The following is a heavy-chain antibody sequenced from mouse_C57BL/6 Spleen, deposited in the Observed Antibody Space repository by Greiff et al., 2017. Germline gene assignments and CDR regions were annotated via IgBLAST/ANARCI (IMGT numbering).Heavy chain of an antibody. Sequence: VQLKESGPELVKPGASVKMSCKASGYTFTDYNMHWVKQSHGKSLEWIGYINPNNGGTSYNQKFKGKDTLTVNKSSSTAYMELRSLTSEDSAVYYCARRRTVGGFAYWGQWTLVTVSA. CDR2: INPNNGGT. D-gene: IGHD1-1*01. CDR1: GYTFTDYN. J-gene: IGHJ3*01. CDR3: ARRRTVGGFAY. V-gene: IGHV1-22*01.